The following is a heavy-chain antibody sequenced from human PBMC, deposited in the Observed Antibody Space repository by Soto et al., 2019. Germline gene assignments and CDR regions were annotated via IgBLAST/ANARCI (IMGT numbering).Heavy chain of an antibody. J-gene: IGHJ2*01. CDR2: MYHTGIT. CDR3: ARESYNESTVGYFDL. V-gene: IGHV4-4*01. CDR1: RGSISSSNW. D-gene: IGHD2-8*02. Sequence: QVQLQESGPGLVKPPGTLSLTCAVSRGSISSSNWWSWVRQSPGKGLEWIGAMYHTGITHYSPSLKSRVTMSVDKSKNQFSLKLSSVTAADTAVYSCARESYNESTVGYFDLWGRGTLVSVSS.